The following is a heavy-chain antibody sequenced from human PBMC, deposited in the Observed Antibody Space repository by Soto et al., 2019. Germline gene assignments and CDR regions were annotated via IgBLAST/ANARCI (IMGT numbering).Heavy chain of an antibody. D-gene: IGHD3-22*01. CDR2: IYYSGST. CDR1: GGSISSGNYY. Sequence: SETLSLTCTVSGGSISSGNYYWSWIRQTPGKGLEWIGYIYYSGSTYYNPSLKSRVTISVDTSKNQFSLKLSSVTAADTAVYYCARKEDYYDSSGYYPRQIFDYWGQGTLVTVSS. CDR3: ARKEDYYDSSGYYPRQIFDY. J-gene: IGHJ4*02. V-gene: IGHV4-30-4*01.